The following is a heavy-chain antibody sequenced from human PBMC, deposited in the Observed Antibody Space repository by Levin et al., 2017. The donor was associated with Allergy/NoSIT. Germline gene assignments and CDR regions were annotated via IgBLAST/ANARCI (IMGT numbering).Heavy chain of an antibody. D-gene: IGHD5-12*01. J-gene: IGHJ5*02. CDR1: GFLFSSYG. V-gene: IGHV3-33*01. CDR2: IWHDGRIE. CDR3: ARDLGYTGYEPLDP. Sequence: GGSLRLSCTASGFLFSSYGLHWVRQAPGKGLEWVAVIWHDGRIEYYAQSVKGRFTISRDNSKNTMYLQMNSLRVEDTAIYYCARDLGYTGYEPLDPWGQGILVTVSS.